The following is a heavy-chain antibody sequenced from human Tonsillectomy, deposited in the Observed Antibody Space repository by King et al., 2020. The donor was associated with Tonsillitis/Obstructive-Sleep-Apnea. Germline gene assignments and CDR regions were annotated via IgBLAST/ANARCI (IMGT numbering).Heavy chain of an antibody. CDR2: ISAYNGNT. Sequence: VQLVESGAEVKKPGASVKVSCKASGYTFTSYGISWVRQAPGQGLEWMGWISAYNGNTNYAQKLQGRVTMTTDTSTSTAYMELRSLRSDDTAVYYCAGDLVYYGSGKGYYYYMDVWGKGTTVTVSS. J-gene: IGHJ6*03. V-gene: IGHV1-18*01. CDR3: AGDLVYYGSGKGYYYYMDV. D-gene: IGHD3-10*01. CDR1: GYTFTSYG.